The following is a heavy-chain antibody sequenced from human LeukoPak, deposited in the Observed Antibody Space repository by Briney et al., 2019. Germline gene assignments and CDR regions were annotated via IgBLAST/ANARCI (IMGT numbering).Heavy chain of an antibody. CDR3: ARDRTIGDSSGYYSDY. CDR1: EFTFSSYS. CDR2: ISSSSSYI. Sequence: GGSLRLSCAASEFTFSSYSMNWVRQAPGKGLEWVSSISSSSSYIYYADSVKGRFTISRDNAKNSLCLQMNSLRAEDTAVYYCARDRTIGDSSGYYSDYWGQGTLVTVSS. V-gene: IGHV3-21*01. D-gene: IGHD3-22*01. J-gene: IGHJ4*02.